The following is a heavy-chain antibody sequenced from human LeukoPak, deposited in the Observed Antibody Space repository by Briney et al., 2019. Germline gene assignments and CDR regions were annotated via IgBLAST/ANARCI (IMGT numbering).Heavy chain of an antibody. J-gene: IGHJ3*02. CDR2: ISAYNGNT. D-gene: IGHD6-13*01. V-gene: IGHV1-18*01. Sequence: ASVKVSCKASGGTFSSYAISWVRQAPGQGLEWMGWISAYNGNTNYAQKLQGRVTMTTDTSTSTAYMELRSLRSDDTAVYYCARDKGYSSSWYGDAFDIWGQGTMVIVSS. CDR3: ARDKGYSSSWYGDAFDI. CDR1: GGTFSSYA.